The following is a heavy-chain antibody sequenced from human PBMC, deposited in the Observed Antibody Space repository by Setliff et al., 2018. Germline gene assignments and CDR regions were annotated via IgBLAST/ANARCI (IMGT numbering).Heavy chain of an antibody. V-gene: IGHV1-18*01. CDR3: ARVESMVRGKNILRHFDY. CDR1: GYTFNNYG. Sequence: ASVKVSCKASGYTFNNYGVAWVRQAPGQGLDWMGWVTIYNGNTKYAQNLQGRLTLSKDRSTNTVYMGLGSLTTDDTAIYYCARVESMVRGKNILRHFDYWGQGTQVTVSS. J-gene: IGHJ4*02. CDR2: VTIYNGNT. D-gene: IGHD3-10*01.